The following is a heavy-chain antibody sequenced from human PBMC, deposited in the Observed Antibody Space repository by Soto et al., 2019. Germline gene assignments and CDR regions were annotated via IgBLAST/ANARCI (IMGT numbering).Heavy chain of an antibody. V-gene: IGHV2-70*04. J-gene: IGHJ4*02. CDR1: GFSLSTSGMR. D-gene: IGHD2-15*01. CDR3: ARMFHCSGGTCPFDY. CDR2: IDWDDDK. Sequence: SGPTLVNPTQTLTLTCTFSGFSLSTSGMRVSWIRQPPGKALEWLARIDWDDDKFYNTSLKTRLTISRDSSKNQVVLTMTNMDPVDTATYYCARMFHCSGGTCPFDYWGQGALVTVSS.